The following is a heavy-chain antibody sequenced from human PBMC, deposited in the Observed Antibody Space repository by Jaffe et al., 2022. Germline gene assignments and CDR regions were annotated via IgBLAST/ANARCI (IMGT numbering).Heavy chain of an antibody. CDR2: IRSKAYGGTT. V-gene: IGHV3-49*04. CDR1: GFTFGDYA. CDR3: TRESRTTTEYDILTGYSYYYYYMDV. J-gene: IGHJ6*03. D-gene: IGHD3-9*01. Sequence: EVQLVESGGGLVQPGRSLRLSCTASGFTFGDYAMSWVRQAPGKGLEWVGFIRSKAYGGTTEYAASVKGRFTISRDDSKSIAYLQMNSLKTEDTAVYYCTRESRTTTEYDILTGYSYYYYYMDVWGKGTTVTVSS.